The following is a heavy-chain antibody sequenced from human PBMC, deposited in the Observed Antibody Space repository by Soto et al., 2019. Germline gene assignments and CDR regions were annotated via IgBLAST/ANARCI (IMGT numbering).Heavy chain of an antibody. D-gene: IGHD2-21*02. J-gene: IGHJ4*02. CDR3: AKDAVYGDGLWLAGN. CDR1: GFSVSRYA. CDR2: MTGSGGDI. Sequence: EVQLLESGGGLVQPGGSLRLSCAASGFSVSRYAMMWVRQPPGKGQEWVAGMTGSGGDIRYADPVKGRFTISKDNSKNTLYLQMNSLRAADTAIYYRAKDAVYGDGLWLAGNWGQGTLVTVSS. V-gene: IGHV3-23*01.